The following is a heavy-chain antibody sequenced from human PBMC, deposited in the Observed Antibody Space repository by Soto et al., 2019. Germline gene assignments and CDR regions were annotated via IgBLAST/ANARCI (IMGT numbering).Heavy chain of an antibody. J-gene: IGHJ4*02. Sequence: SETLSLTCTVSGCSVSSGGSYWSWIRQPPGRGLEWIGYIYYTGSTNYNPSLETRVTISVDTSKNQFSLNLSSVTAADTALYYCARPTSGSLPLIDWGRGTLVNVSS. V-gene: IGHV4-61*08. D-gene: IGHD1-26*01. CDR3: ARPTSGSLPLID. CDR2: IYYTGST. CDR1: GCSVSSGGSY.